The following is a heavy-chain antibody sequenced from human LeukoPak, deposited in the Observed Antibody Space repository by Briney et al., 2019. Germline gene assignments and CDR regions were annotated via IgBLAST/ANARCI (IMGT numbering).Heavy chain of an antibody. CDR3: AKLYGSGTYYNLFDY. CDR2: VGASGGST. D-gene: IGHD3-10*01. V-gene: IGHV3-23*01. J-gene: IGHJ4*02. CDR1: GFTFSSYA. Sequence: GGSLRLSCAASGFTFSSYAMGWVRQAPGKGLEWVAAVGASGGSTHHADSVKGRFTISRDNSKNTLYLQVNSLRAEDTAVYYCAKLYGSGTYYNLFDYWGQGTLVTVSS.